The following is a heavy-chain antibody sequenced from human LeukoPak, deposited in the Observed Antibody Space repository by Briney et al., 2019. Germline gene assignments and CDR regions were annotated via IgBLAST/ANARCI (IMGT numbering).Heavy chain of an antibody. J-gene: IGHJ6*02. CDR3: ARGRSNYYGMDV. CDR2: IYYNGNT. CDR1: DGSINSYY. D-gene: IGHD1-26*01. V-gene: IGHV4-59*01. Sequence: SETLSLTCSVSDGSINSYYWNWIRRPPGKGLEWVGYIYYNGNTNYSPSLKSRVTMSVDTSKNLFSLKVSSVTAADTAVYYCARGRSNYYGMDVWGQGTTVTVSS.